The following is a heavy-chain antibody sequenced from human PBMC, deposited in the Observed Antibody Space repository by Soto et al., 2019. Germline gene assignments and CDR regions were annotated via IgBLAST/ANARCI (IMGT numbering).Heavy chain of an antibody. Sequence: GGSLRLSCAASGFTFTRHAMSWFRQAPGKGLEWVSSISGSAAGTYYADSVKGRFAISRDNSKNTLYLQMNSLRAEDTAVYYCAKGFPSVTTDLVAFDIWGQGTMVTVSS. CDR3: AKGFPSVTTDLVAFDI. D-gene: IGHD4-17*01. CDR2: ISGSAAGT. J-gene: IGHJ3*02. V-gene: IGHV3-23*01. CDR1: GFTFTRHA.